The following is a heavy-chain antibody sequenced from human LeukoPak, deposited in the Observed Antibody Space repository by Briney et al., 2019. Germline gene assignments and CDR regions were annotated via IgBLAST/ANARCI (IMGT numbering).Heavy chain of an antibody. CDR2: IIPILGIA. Sequence: GXXXEWMGRIIPILGIANYAQKFQGRVTITADKSTSTAYMELSSLRSEDTAVYYCARVIAVVSDYWGQGTLVTVSS. V-gene: IGHV1-69*02. D-gene: IGHD6-19*01. J-gene: IGHJ4*02. CDR3: ARVIAVVSDY.